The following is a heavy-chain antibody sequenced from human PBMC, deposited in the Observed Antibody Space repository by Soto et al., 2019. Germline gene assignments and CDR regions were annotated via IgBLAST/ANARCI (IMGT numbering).Heavy chain of an antibody. CDR2: ISYDGSD. J-gene: IGHJ4*02. CDR1: GFPFREFG. D-gene: IGHD1-1*01. V-gene: IGHV3-33*05. CDR3: ARRWNYYLDF. Sequence: QMQLVESGGGVVQPGRSLRLSCVASGFPFREFGMHWVRQAPGKGLEWVALISYDGSDYADSVKGRFTISRDDSRDTLFQPMDNLRPDDTGVYYCARRWNYYLDFWGQGTLVAVSS.